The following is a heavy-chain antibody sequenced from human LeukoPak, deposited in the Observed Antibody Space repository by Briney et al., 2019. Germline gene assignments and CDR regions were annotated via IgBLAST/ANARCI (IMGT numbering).Heavy chain of an antibody. CDR3: ARDKGGPGYCSGGSCYSDY. CDR1: GFTFSSYP. Sequence: QPGGSLRLSCAASGFTFSSYPVSWVRQAPGKGLEWVSVIYSGGSTYYADSVKGRFTISRHNSKNTLYLQMNSLRAEDTAVYYCARDKGGPGYCSGGSCYSDYWGQGTLVTVSS. V-gene: IGHV3-53*04. D-gene: IGHD2-15*01. CDR2: IYSGGST. J-gene: IGHJ4*02.